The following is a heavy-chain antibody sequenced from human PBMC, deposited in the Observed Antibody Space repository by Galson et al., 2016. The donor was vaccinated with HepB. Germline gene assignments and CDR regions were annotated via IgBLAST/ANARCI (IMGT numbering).Heavy chain of an antibody. Sequence: SLRLSCAASGFIFSRYSMNWVRQAPGKGLEWVSYIVSGSDTIYYADSVKGRFTISRDNAKNSLYLQMIGLRDEDTAVYYCARGQDTSVEIYYQSMDVWGRGTTATVCS. V-gene: IGHV3-48*02. J-gene: IGHJ6*02. CDR2: IVSGSDTI. CDR3: ARGQDTSVEIYYQSMDV. D-gene: IGHD5-18*01. CDR1: GFIFSRYS.